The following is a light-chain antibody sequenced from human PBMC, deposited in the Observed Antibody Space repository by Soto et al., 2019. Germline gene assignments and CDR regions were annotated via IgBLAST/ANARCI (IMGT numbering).Light chain of an antibody. CDR3: SSYTGSAALVI. CDR1: SIDVGGYNY. J-gene: IGLJ2*01. Sequence: QSALTQPASVSGSLGQSITISCTGTSIDVGGYNYVSWYQQHPGQAPKLLIYDVSHRPSGISYRSSGSKSGNTASLTISGLQAEDEADYYCSSYTGSAALVIFGGGTKVTVL. V-gene: IGLV2-14*03. CDR2: DVS.